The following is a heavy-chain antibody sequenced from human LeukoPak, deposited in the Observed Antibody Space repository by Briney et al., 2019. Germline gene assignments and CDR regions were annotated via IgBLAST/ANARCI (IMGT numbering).Heavy chain of an antibody. J-gene: IGHJ6*02. CDR3: AKGHVSYYYYGMDV. V-gene: IGHV3-23*01. Sequence: GASLRLSCAASGFTFSSYAMSWVRQAPGKGLEWVSAISGSGGSTYYADSVKGRFTISRDKSKNSLYLQTNSLRAEDTAVYYCAKGHVSYYYYGMDVWGQGTTVTVSS. CDR2: ISGSGGST. CDR1: GFTFSSYA. D-gene: IGHD3-16*01.